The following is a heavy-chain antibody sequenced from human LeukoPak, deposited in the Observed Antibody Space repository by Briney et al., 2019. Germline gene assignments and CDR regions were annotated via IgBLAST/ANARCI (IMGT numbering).Heavy chain of an antibody. CDR2: IYYSGSN. V-gene: IGHV4-39*01. CDR1: GGSISSSSYY. D-gene: IGHD6-13*01. J-gene: IGHJ4*01. Sequence: PSETLSLTCTVSGGSISSSSYYWGWNGPPPRKGLESIGSIYYSGSNYYNPSLKSRVTISVDTSKNQFDLKRSSVTAADTTVYYCARQREQAAACTAFYYWGNGTLVTVSS. CDR3: ARQREQAAACTAFYY.